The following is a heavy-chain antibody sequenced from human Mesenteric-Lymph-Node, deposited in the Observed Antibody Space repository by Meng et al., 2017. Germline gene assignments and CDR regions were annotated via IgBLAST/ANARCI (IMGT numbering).Heavy chain of an antibody. Sequence: QLRPQESGPGLVKPSQTLSLTCTGSCGSISSGDYYWSWIRQPPGKGLELIGHIYYSGSTSYNPSLKSRVTISVDTSNNQFSLKLSSVTAADTAVYYCARVGWRQWSFDLWGRGTLVTVSS. CDR1: CGSISSGDYY. CDR3: ARVGWRQWSFDL. D-gene: IGHD5-18*01. J-gene: IGHJ2*01. V-gene: IGHV4-30-4*01. CDR2: IYYSGST.